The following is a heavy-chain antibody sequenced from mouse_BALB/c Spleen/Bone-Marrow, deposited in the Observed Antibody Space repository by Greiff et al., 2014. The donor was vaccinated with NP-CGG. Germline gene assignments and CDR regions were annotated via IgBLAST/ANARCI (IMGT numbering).Heavy chain of an antibody. D-gene: IGHD2-4*01. Sequence: EVQLVESGGDLVKPGGSLKLSCAASGFTFSSYGMSWVRQTPEKRLEWVATISGGGSYIYYADNVKGRFIISGDNAKNNLYLQVRSLRSEDTALYYCAREGYDYDWFADWGQGTLVTVSA. V-gene: IGHV5-9-2*01. CDR2: ISGGGSYI. CDR1: GFTFSSYG. J-gene: IGHJ3*01. CDR3: AREGYDYDWFAD.